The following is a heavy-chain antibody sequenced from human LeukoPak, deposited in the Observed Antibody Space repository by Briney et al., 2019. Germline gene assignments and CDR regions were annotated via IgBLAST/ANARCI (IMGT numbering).Heavy chain of an antibody. CDR1: GGSISSYY. D-gene: IGHD2-2*01. V-gene: IGHV4-4*07. CDR2: IYTIGST. J-gene: IGHJ2*01. CDR3: ARDALYCSSTSCYRYWYFDV. Sequence: SETLSLTCTVSGGSISSYYWNWIRQPAGKGLEWIGRIYTIGSTNYNPSLKSRVTMSVDTSKNQFSLTLSSVPAADTAVYYCARDALYCSSTSCYRYWYFDVWGRGTLVTVSS.